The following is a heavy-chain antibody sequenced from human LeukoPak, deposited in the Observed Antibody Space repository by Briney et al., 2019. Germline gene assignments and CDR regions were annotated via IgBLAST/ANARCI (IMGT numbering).Heavy chain of an antibody. CDR2: IKQDGSEK. Sequence: GGSLRLSCAASGFTFSSYWMSWVRQAPGKGLEWVANIKQDGSEKYYVDSVKGRFTISRDNAKNSLYLQMNSLRAEDTAVYYRARDRTGSGSYYYFDYWGQGTLVTVSS. CDR1: GFTFSSYW. V-gene: IGHV3-7*01. D-gene: IGHD1-26*01. CDR3: ARDRTGSGSYYYFDY. J-gene: IGHJ4*02.